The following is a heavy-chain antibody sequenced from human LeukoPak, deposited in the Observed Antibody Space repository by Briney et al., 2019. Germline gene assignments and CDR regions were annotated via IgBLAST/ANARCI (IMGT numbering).Heavy chain of an antibody. Sequence: NPPETLSLTCAVYGGSFSGYYWSWIRQPPGKGLEWIGEINHSGSTNYNPSLKSRVTISVDTSKNQFSLKLSSVTAADTAVYYCARQTGSGLFILPGGQGTLVTVSS. CDR1: GGSFSGYY. V-gene: IGHV4-34*01. CDR2: INHSGST. CDR3: ARQTGSGLFILP. J-gene: IGHJ4*02. D-gene: IGHD3/OR15-3a*01.